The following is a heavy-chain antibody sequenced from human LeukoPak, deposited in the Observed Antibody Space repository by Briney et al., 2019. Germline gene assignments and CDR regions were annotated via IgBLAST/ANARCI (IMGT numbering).Heavy chain of an antibody. CDR3: SVTTNLPFDY. D-gene: IGHD4-17*01. V-gene: IGHV3-7*05. CDR2: IKQDGSEK. Sequence: GGSLRLSCAASGFTFNSYWMSWVRQAPGEGLEWVANIKQDGSEKYYVDSVKGRFTISRDNAKNSLYLHMNSLRADDTAVYYCSVTTNLPFDYWGQGTLVTVSS. J-gene: IGHJ4*02. CDR1: GFTFNSYW.